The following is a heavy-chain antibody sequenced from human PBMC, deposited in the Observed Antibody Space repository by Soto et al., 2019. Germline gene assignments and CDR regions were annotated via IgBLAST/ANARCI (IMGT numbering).Heavy chain of an antibody. CDR3: ASPTSNCISPSCNWSH. CDR1: GFTFSSYW. J-gene: IGHJ4*02. V-gene: IGHV3-7*01. D-gene: IGHD2-2*01. Sequence: PGGSLRLSCVASGFTFSSYWMGWVRQAPGKGLEWVANIKQDGSEKYYVDSVKGRFTISRDNAKNSLYLQMNSLRAADTAVYYCASPTSNCISPSCNWSHWGQGTLVTVSS. CDR2: IKQDGSEK.